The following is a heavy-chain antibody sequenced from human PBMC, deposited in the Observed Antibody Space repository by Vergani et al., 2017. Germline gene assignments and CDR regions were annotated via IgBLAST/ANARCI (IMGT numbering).Heavy chain of an antibody. V-gene: IGHV3-74*03. CDR1: GFSFNSYW. D-gene: IGHD1-26*01. Sequence: DVHLAESGGGFFQPGGSLRLSCSASGFSFNSYWMHWVRQVPGKGLLWVSRIKSDGSITAYADSVKGRFTISRDNAQNTLYLQMNSLRAEDTAVYYCARDGDSGSYSTGYYFDYWGQGTLVTVSS. CDR3: ARDGDSGSYSTGYYFDY. CDR2: IKSDGSIT. J-gene: IGHJ4*02.